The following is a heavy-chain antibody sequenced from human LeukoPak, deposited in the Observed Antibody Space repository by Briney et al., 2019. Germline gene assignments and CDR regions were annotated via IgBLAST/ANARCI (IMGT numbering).Heavy chain of an antibody. J-gene: IGHJ4*02. CDR1: GFTFSSYA. V-gene: IGHV3-30-3*01. CDR2: ISYDGSNK. D-gene: IGHD5-18*01. Sequence: GGSLRLSCAASGFTFSSYAMHWVRQAPGKGLEWVAVISYDGSNKYYVDSVKGRFTISRDNSKNTLYLQMNSLRAEDTAVYYCARDKYSYGFDYWGQGTLVTVSS. CDR3: ARDKYSYGFDY.